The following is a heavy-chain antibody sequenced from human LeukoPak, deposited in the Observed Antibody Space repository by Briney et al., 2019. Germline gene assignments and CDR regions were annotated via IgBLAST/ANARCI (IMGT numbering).Heavy chain of an antibody. CDR3: AKDLADIVVVPAASPKMDYGRDV. Sequence: GGSLRLSCAASGFTFSSYGMHWVRQAPGKGLEWVAVISYDGSNKYYADSVKGRFTISRDNSKNTLYLQMNSLRAEDTAVYYCAKDLADIVVVPAASPKMDYGRDVWAKGPRSPSPQ. J-gene: IGHJ6*04. D-gene: IGHD2-2*01. CDR1: GFTFSSYG. CDR2: ISYDGSNK. V-gene: IGHV3-30*18.